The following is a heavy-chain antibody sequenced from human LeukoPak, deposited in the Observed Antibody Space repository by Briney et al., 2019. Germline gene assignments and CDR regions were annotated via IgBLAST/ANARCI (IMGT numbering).Heavy chain of an antibody. CDR3: ARESVVADTDFDY. CDR2: IYTSGST. D-gene: IGHD2-15*01. CDR1: GGSISSYY. V-gene: IGHV4-4*07. Sequence: SETLSLTCTVSGGSISSYYWSWLRQPAGKGLEWIGRIYTSGSTNYNPSLKSRVTMSVDTSKNQFSLKLSSVTAADTAVYYCARESVVADTDFDYWGQGTLVTVSS. J-gene: IGHJ4*02.